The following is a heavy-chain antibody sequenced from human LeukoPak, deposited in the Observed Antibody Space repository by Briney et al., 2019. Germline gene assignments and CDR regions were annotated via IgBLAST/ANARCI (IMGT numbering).Heavy chain of an antibody. J-gene: IGHJ3*02. Sequence: SQTLSLTCAVSGGSVSSGGYSWSWIRQPPGKGLEWIGYLFYTGNTYYNPSLKSRVLISVDTSKNQFSLKLTSVTAADTAVYYCARGTYTMTTDAFDIWGQGTMVTVSS. V-gene: IGHV4-30-4*07. CDR3: ARGTYTMTTDAFDI. CDR2: LFYTGNT. CDR1: GGSVSSGGYS. D-gene: IGHD2-2*02.